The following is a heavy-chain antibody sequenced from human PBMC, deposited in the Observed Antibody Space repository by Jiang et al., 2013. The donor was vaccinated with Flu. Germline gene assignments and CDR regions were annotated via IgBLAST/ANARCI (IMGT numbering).Heavy chain of an antibody. CDR1: GYSFSLNA. CDR2: INAGNGNT. Sequence: GAEVKKPGASVKVSCKASGYSFSLNAIHWVRQAPGQRLEWMGWINAGNGNTKYSQQFQGRVTIVTDTSASTVYMELTSLRSEDTALYYCAKERNSYKYYDYWGQGTLVTVSS. J-gene: IGHJ4*02. CDR3: AKERNSYKYYDY. D-gene: IGHD3-10*01. V-gene: IGHV1-3*01.